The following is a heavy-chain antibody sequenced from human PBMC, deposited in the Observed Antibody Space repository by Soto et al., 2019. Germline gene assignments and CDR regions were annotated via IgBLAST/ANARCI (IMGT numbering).Heavy chain of an antibody. CDR3: ARRTAYLYYYDSSGYSPYYFDY. V-gene: IGHV5-51*01. CDR2: IYPGDSDT. CDR1: GYSFTSYW. D-gene: IGHD3-22*01. Sequence: PGESLKISCKGSGYSFTSYWIGWVRQMPGKGLEWMGIIYPGDSDTRYSPSFQGQVTISADKSISTAYLQWSSLKASDTAMYYCARRTAYLYYYDSSGYSPYYFDYWGQGTLVTVSS. J-gene: IGHJ4*02.